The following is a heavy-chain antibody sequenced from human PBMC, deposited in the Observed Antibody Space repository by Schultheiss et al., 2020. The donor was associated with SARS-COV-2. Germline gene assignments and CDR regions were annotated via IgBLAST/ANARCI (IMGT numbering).Heavy chain of an antibody. Sequence: ASVKVSCKVSGYTLTELSMHWVRQAPGKGLEWMGWINPNSGGTNYAQKFQGRVTMTRDTSISTAYMELTRLTSDDTAMYYCARVPWDQDYWGQGTLVTVSS. CDR2: INPNSGGT. J-gene: IGHJ4*02. CDR3: ARVPWDQDY. CDR1: GYTLTELS. V-gene: IGHV1-2*02. D-gene: IGHD1-26*01.